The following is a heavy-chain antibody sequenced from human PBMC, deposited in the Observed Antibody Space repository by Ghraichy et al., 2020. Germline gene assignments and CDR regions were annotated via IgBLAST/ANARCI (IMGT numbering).Heavy chain of an antibody. D-gene: IGHD2-2*02. V-gene: IGHV3-33*01. CDR2: IWYDGSNK. Sequence: GGSLRLSCAASGFTFSSYGMHWVRQAPGKGLEWVAVIWYDGSNKYYVDSVKGRFTISRDNSKNTLFLQMNSPRAEDTAVYYCARCSGSTTCYRGFDYWGQGTLVTVSS. CDR1: GFTFSSYG. J-gene: IGHJ4*02. CDR3: ARCSGSTTCYRGFDY.